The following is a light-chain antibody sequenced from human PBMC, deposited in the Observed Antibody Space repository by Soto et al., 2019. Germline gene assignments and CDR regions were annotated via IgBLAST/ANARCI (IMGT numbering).Light chain of an antibody. V-gene: IGKV1-39*01. CDR2: DSS. CDR1: HSISTY. Sequence: DIQLTQSPASLSASVGDSITITCRAGHSISTYLYWYQQKPGEAPTLLVYDSSTLQSGVATRFSGSGFGAEFTLTVSSIQPEDFATYECQQSYSNTTWTFGQGTKVDIK. J-gene: IGKJ1*01. CDR3: QQSYSNTTWT.